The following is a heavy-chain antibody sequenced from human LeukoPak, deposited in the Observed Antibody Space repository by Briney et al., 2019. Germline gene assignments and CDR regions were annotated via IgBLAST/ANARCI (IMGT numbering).Heavy chain of an antibody. J-gene: IGHJ3*02. D-gene: IGHD2-15*01. CDR2: IWYDGSNK. CDR3: AREADCSGGGCYRGAFDI. Sequence: GGSLRLSCAASGFTFSTYAMHWVRQAPGKGLEWVAVIWYDGSNKYYGDSVKGRLTVSRNNSKNTLFLQMNSLRAEDTAVYYCAREADCSGGGCYRGAFDIWGQGTMVAVSS. V-gene: IGHV3-33*01. CDR1: GFTFSTYA.